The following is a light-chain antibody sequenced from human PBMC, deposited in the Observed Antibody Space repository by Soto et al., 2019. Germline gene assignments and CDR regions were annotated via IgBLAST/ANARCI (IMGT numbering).Light chain of an antibody. CDR2: DAS. Sequence: EIVLTQSPATLSLSPGERATLSCRASQSVSSYLAWYQQKPGQAPRLLIYDASNRATGIPARFSGSGSGPDFTLTISSLEPEDFAVYYCQQRSNWPLLTFGPGTKVDIK. V-gene: IGKV3-11*01. CDR3: QQRSNWPLLT. J-gene: IGKJ3*01. CDR1: QSVSSY.